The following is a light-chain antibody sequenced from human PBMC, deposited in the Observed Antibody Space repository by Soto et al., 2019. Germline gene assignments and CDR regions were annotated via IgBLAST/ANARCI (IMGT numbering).Light chain of an antibody. CDR2: EVS. Sequence: QSALTQPASVSGSPGQSRTISCTGTSSDIGAYNYVSWYQQHPGKVPKLMIYEVSNRPSGVSNRFSGSKSGNTASLTISGLQAEDEADYYCSSYTTSSTYVFGTGTKLTVL. CDR3: SSYTTSSTYV. V-gene: IGLV2-14*01. J-gene: IGLJ1*01. CDR1: SSDIGAYNY.